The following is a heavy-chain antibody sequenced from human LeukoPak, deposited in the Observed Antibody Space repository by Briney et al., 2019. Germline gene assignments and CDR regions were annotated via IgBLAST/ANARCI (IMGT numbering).Heavy chain of an antibody. J-gene: IGHJ4*02. CDR1: GGSISPLY. Sequence: SETLPLTCTVSGGSISPLYWGWIRQAPGKGLEFIGYIYYSGSTNFNPSLKSRVTLSVDTSKSQISLKLTSVTAADTAVYYCARGGVAAKYYFDFWGQGTLVTVSS. D-gene: IGHD3-10*01. V-gene: IGHV4-59*11. CDR2: IYYSGST. CDR3: ARGGVAAKYYFDF.